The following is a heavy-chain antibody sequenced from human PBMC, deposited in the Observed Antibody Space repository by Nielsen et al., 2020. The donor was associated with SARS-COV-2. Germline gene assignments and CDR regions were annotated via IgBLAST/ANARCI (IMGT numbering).Heavy chain of an antibody. CDR3: ARGTQQLVRFYYYYGMDV. CDR1: GFTFSSYD. D-gene: IGHD6-13*01. J-gene: IGHJ6*02. V-gene: IGHV3-13*04. Sequence: GESLKISCAASGFTFSSYDMHWVRQATGKGLEWVSAIGTAGDTYYPGSVKGRFTISRENAKNSLYLQMNSLRAGATAVYYCARGTQQLVRFYYYYGMDVWGPGSPVPVSS. CDR2: IGTAGDT.